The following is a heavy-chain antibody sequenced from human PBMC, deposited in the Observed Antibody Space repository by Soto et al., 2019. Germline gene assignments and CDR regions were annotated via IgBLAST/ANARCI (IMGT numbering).Heavy chain of an antibody. V-gene: IGHV3-23*05. J-gene: IGHJ4*02. Sequence: PGGSLRLSCAASGFSFSDYSMSWVRQAPGKGLEWVSFIDLSGTTTYYSDSVKGRFTISKDRSRKTVFLQMNSLRVEDTAIYYCAKARIPDGIYSFDSWGRGALVTVSS. D-gene: IGHD2-15*01. CDR1: GFSFSDYS. CDR2: IDLSGTTT. CDR3: AKARIPDGIYSFDS.